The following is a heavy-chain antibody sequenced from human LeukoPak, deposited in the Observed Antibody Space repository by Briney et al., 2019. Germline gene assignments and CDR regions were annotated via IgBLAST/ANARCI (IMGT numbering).Heavy chain of an antibody. J-gene: IGHJ6*03. CDR2: IYTSGST. V-gene: IGHV4-4*09. Sequence: SETLSLTCTVSGGSISSYYWSWIRQPPGKGLEWIGYIYTSGSTNYNPSLKSRVTISVDTSKNQFSLKLSSVTAADTAVYYCARHVRGYYYYYMDVWGKGTTVTVSS. CDR3: ARHVRGYYYYYMDV. CDR1: GGSISSYY.